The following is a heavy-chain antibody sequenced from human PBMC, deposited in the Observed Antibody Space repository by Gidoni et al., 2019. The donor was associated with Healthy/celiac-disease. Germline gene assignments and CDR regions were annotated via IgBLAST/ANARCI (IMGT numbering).Heavy chain of an antibody. CDR3: ARDRYCSSTSCYDY. CDR1: GYTFTSDG. CDR2: ISAYNGNT. Sequence: VQLVQSGAEVKKPGASVKVSCTASGYTFTSDGLSWVRQAPGQGLEWMGWISAYNGNTNYAKKLQGRVTMTTDTSTSTAYMELRSLRSDDTAVYYCARDRYCSSTSCYDYWGQGTLVTVSS. J-gene: IGHJ4*02. V-gene: IGHV1-18*01. D-gene: IGHD2-2*01.